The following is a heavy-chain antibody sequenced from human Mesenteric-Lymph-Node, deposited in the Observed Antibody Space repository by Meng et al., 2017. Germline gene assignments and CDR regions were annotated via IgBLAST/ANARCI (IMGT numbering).Heavy chain of an antibody. D-gene: IGHD6-13*01. Sequence: GESLKISCAASGFTFSDYYMSWVRQAPGKGLEWVANIKQDGSEKYYVDSVKGRFTISRDNAKNSLYLQMNSLRAEDTALYYCAKEVSSSWYDYYYYGMDVWGQGTTVTVSS. J-gene: IGHJ6*02. V-gene: IGHV3-7*03. CDR2: IKQDGSEK. CDR1: GFTFSDYY. CDR3: AKEVSSSWYDYYYYGMDV.